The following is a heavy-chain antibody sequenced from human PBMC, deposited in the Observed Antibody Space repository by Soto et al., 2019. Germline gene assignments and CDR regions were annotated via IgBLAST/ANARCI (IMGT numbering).Heavy chain of an antibody. V-gene: IGHV4-30-4*02. Sequence: PLETLCLTCTVSGGSISGGDGYWSWIRQPPGKGLEWIGYIYYSGSTYYNPSLKSRVTISVDRSKNQFSLKVSSVTAADTAVYFCARARSEMATISGYYYFYGLDVWGQGTTVTSP. CDR3: ARARSEMATISGYYYFYGLDV. D-gene: IGHD5-12*01. CDR2: IYYSGST. CDR1: GGSISGGDGY. J-gene: IGHJ6*02.